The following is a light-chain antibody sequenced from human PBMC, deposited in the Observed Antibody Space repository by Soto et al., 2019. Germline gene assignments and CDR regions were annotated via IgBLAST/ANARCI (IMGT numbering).Light chain of an antibody. CDR2: DAS. CDR3: QQYNSYPWT. Sequence: DIQMTQSPSTLSASVGDRVTITCRASQRISSWLAWYQQKPGKAPKLLIYDASGLESGVPSRFSGSGSGTEFTLTISSLQPDDFATYYCQQYNSYPWTFGQGTQVEIK. CDR1: QRISSW. J-gene: IGKJ1*01. V-gene: IGKV1-5*01.